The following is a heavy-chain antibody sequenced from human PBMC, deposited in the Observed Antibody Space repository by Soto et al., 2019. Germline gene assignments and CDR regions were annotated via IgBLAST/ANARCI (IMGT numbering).Heavy chain of an antibody. Sequence: QVQLQESGPGLVKPSETLSVTCTVSGASISSSTYYWAWIRQSPGRGLEWIGTIDYSGDNYYDPSLKLRGPLSAARSKTQPSLEVTSLTVAATAVFFCARQSRPLRRRSFAFWGQGTLVIVSS. D-gene: IGHD4-17*01. CDR2: IDYSGDN. CDR1: GASISSSTYY. V-gene: IGHV4-39*01. J-gene: IGHJ4*02. CDR3: ARQSRPLRRRSFAF.